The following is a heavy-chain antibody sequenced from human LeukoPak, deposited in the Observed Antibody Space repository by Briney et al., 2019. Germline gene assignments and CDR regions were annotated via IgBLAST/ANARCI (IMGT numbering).Heavy chain of an antibody. J-gene: IGHJ5*02. V-gene: IGHV3-72*01. Sequence: GGSLRLSCAASGFTFSDRYMDWVRQAPGKGLEWVGRSRDKANSYSTEYAASVQGRFTVSRDDSGNSLYLQMNSLKTEDTAVYYCVGCKGTSRSPADLWGQGTLVTVSS. D-gene: IGHD3-10*01. CDR2: SRDKANSYST. CDR3: VGCKGTSRSPADL. CDR1: GFTFSDRY.